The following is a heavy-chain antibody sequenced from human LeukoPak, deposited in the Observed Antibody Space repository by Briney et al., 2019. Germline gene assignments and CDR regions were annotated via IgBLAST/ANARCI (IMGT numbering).Heavy chain of an antibody. CDR2: IYYSGST. CDR1: GGSISSYY. V-gene: IGHV4-59*12. J-gene: IGHJ5*02. D-gene: IGHD3-22*01. Sequence: PSETLSLTCTVSGGSISSYYWSWIRQPPGKGLEWIGYIYYSGSTNYKPSLKSRVTISVETSKNQFSLRLSSVTAADTAVYYCARETYDSSGYFAWGQGTLVTVSS. CDR3: ARETYDSSGYFA.